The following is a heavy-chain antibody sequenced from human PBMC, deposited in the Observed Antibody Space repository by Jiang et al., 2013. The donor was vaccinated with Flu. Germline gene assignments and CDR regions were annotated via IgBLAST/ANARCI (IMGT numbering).Heavy chain of an antibody. D-gene: IGHD3-10*01. CDR3: ASQHWDHGVGSYYMSH. CDR1: GGSIISEKSV. J-gene: IGHJ4*02. CDR2: IYYSGTT. Sequence: KPSETLSLRCSVSGGSIISEKSVLGAGSASPREGLEWIGSIYYSGTTYYNPSLKSRVTMSVDTSKKQFSLRLTSVSAADTAVYYCASQHWDHGVGSYYMSHWGQGALVTVSS. V-gene: IGHV4-39*07.